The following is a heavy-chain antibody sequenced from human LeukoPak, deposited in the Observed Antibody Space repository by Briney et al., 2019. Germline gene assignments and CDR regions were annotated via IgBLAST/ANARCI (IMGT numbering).Heavy chain of an antibody. CDR1: GFTFSTYG. CDR2: ILYHGSNK. CDR3: AKADPASCARGVCSNVVTALPAY. V-gene: IGHV3-30*18. J-gene: IGHJ4*02. Sequence: PGRSLRPSCAASGFTFSTYGMHWVRQAPGKGLEWVAVILYHGSNKYYADSVKGRFTISRDNSRNTLYLQMNSLRVEDTAVYYCAKADPASCARGVCSNVVTALPAYWGQGTLVTVSS. D-gene: IGHD2-21*02.